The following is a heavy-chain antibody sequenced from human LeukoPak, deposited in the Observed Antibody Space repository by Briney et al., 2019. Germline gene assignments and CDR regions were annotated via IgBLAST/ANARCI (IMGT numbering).Heavy chain of an antibody. CDR3: ARVLPPRGGRSGWYETNDY. J-gene: IGHJ4*01. CDR1: GFTFGDYA. V-gene: IGHV3-49*03. Sequence: PGGSLRLSCTASGFTFGDYAMSWFRQAPGKGLEWVGFIRSKAYGGTTEYAASVKGRFTISRDDSKSIAYLQMNSLKTEDTAVYYCARVLPPRGGRSGWYETNDYWGQGTLVTVSS. D-gene: IGHD6-19*01. CDR2: IRSKAYGGTT.